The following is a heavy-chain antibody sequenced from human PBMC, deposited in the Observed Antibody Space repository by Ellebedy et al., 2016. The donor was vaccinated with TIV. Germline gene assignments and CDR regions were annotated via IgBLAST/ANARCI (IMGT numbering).Heavy chain of an antibody. CDR2: IIWNGGST. CDR1: GFTFDDYG. J-gene: IGHJ6*02. Sequence: PGGSLRLSCAASGFTFDDYGMSWVRHAPGKGLEWVSGIIWNGGSTGYADSVKGRFTISRDNAKNSLYLQMNSLRAEDTALYHWARSREFGGVIQTTGLGYYYGMDVWGQGTTVTVSS. CDR3: ARSREFGGVIQTTGLGYYYGMDV. V-gene: IGHV3-20*01. D-gene: IGHD3-16*02.